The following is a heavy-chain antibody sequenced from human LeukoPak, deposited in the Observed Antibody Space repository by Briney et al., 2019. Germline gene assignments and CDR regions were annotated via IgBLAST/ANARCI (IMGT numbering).Heavy chain of an antibody. V-gene: IGHV4-34*01. Sequence: PSETLSLTCAVYGGSFSGYYWSWIRQPPGKGLEWIGEINHSGSTNYNPSLKSRVTISVDTSKNQFSLKLSSVTAADTAAYYCARSTDYYDSSGYHKGTLDYWGQGTLVTVSS. CDR3: ARSTDYYDSSGYHKGTLDY. CDR1: GGSFSGYY. J-gene: IGHJ4*02. D-gene: IGHD3-22*01. CDR2: INHSGST.